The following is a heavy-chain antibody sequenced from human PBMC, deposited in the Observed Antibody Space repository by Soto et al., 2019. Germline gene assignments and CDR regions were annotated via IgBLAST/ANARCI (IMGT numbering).Heavy chain of an antibody. D-gene: IGHD3-22*01. CDR3: AKAGVRYYDSSGYYSLYYFDY. Sequence: GGSLRLSCGASGFTFSSYGMHWVRQAPGKGLEWVAVISYDGSNKYYADTVKGRFTISRDNSKNTLYLQMNSLRAEDTAVYYCAKAGVRYYDSSGYYSLYYFDYWGQGTLVTVSS. CDR2: ISYDGSNK. J-gene: IGHJ4*02. V-gene: IGHV3-30*18. CDR1: GFTFSSYG.